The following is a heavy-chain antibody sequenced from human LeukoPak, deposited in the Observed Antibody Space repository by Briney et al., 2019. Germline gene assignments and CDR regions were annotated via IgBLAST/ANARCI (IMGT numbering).Heavy chain of an antibody. V-gene: IGHV3-30*18. D-gene: IGHD6-6*01. CDR2: IEYDGSNI. CDR3: AKTPRYRAARQSHFDY. Sequence: GRSLRLSCAASGFTFSTYGMHWVRQAPGKGLEWVAVIEYDGSNIHYTDSVKGRFTISRDNSKKTLYLQMNSLRAEDTVVYYCAKTPRYRAARQSHFDYWGQGTLVTVSS. CDR1: GFTFSTYG. J-gene: IGHJ4*02.